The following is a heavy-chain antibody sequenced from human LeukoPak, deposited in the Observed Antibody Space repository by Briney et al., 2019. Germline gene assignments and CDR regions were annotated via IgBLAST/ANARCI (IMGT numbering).Heavy chain of an antibody. CDR2: VYHSGSS. J-gene: IGHJ4*02. V-gene: IGHV4-59*01. CDR1: GGSLSSYY. D-gene: IGHD1-1*01. Sequence: SETLSLTCTVSGGSLSSYYWNWVRQPPGKGLEWIGFVYHSGSSNYHPSLKSRVILSVDTSMYQFSLRLSSVPPADTAVYFCARVPRWNDWAWEGWGQGTLVTVSS. CDR3: ARVPRWNDWAWEG.